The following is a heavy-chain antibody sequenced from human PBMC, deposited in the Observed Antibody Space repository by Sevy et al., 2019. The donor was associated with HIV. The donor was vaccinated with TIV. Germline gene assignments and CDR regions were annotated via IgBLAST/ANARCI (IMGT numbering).Heavy chain of an antibody. CDR2: IYSDGST. CDR1: GFTFSSYS. D-gene: IGHD5-18*01. V-gene: IGHV3-66*01. J-gene: IGHJ4*02. CDR3: ARGKSGYGYGLDY. Sequence: GGSLRLSCVASGFTFSSYSMNWVRQAPGKGLEWVSVIYSDGSTYHADSVKGRFTISRDNSKNTLYLQMNSLRVEDTAVYYCARGKSGYGYGLDYWGQGTLVTVSS.